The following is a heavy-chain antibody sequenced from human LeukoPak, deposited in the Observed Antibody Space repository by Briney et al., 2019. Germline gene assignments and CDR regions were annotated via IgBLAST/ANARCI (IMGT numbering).Heavy chain of an antibody. V-gene: IGHV1-46*01. CDR3: ARDGLVGQWLNLDY. D-gene: IGHD6-19*01. J-gene: IGHJ4*02. CDR1: GGTFSSYA. Sequence: GASVKVSCKASGGTFSSYAISWVRQAPGQGLEWMGIINPSGGSTSYAQKFQGRVTMTRDTSTSTVYMELSSLRSEDTAVYYCARDGLVGQWLNLDYWGQGTLVTVSS. CDR2: INPSGGST.